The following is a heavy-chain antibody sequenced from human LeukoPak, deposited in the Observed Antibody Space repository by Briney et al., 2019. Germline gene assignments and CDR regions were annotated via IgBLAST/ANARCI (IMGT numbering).Heavy chain of an antibody. CDR1: GGTFSGYA. CDR3: AREAPSCSGGSCYGDYFDY. D-gene: IGHD2-15*01. CDR2: IIPIFGTA. J-gene: IGHJ4*02. Sequence: GSSVKVSCKASGGTFSGYAISWVRQAPGQGLEWMGGIIPIFGTANYAQKFQGRVTITADESTSTAYMELSSLRSEDTAVYYCAREAPSCSGGSCYGDYFDYWGQGTLVTVSS. V-gene: IGHV1-69*01.